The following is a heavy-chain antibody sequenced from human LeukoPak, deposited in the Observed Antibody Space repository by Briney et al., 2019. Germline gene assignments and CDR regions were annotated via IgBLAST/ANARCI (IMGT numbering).Heavy chain of an antibody. D-gene: IGHD1-26*01. CDR3: ARLEWELRY. Sequence: PGGSLRLSCAASGFTFSSYWMTWVRQPPEKGLEWVANIKQDGSEKYYVDSVKGRFTISKDNAKNSLYLQMNSLRAEDTAVYYCARLEWELRYWGQGTLVTVSS. CDR1: GFTFSSYW. J-gene: IGHJ4*02. CDR2: IKQDGSEK. V-gene: IGHV3-7*01.